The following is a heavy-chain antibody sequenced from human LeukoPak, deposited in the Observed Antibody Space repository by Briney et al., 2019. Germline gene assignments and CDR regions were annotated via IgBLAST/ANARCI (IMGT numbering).Heavy chain of an antibody. CDR2: IYYSGYT. CDR3: ARGWIQLWSHYYYMDV. J-gene: IGHJ6*03. Sequence: SETLSPACPVAARSISRYYWGWIRQPPRRVREYIGYIYYSGYTNYNPTLTSRVTISVDTSKNQFSLKLSSVTAADTAVYYCARGWIQLWSHYYYMDVWGKGTTVTASS. V-gene: IGHV4-59*01. D-gene: IGHD5-18*01. CDR1: ARSISRYY.